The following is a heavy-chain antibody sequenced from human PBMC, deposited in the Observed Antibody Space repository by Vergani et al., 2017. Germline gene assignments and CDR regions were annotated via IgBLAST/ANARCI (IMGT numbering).Heavy chain of an antibody. D-gene: IGHD6-13*01. J-gene: IGHJ2*01. V-gene: IGHV3-15*05. Sequence: EVRLVESGGGLVKPGGSLRLSCQVSGFDFSQARMNWVRPSPGKGLEDIGLRKPKTEGGTTHYNAAMKGRVTISRDDSKRVLFLEMNNWAPEDTALYYCVKDIAASGNYWYFDLWGRGTLVTVSS. CDR2: RKPKTEGGTT. CDR3: VKDIAASGNYWYFDL. CDR1: GFDFSQAR.